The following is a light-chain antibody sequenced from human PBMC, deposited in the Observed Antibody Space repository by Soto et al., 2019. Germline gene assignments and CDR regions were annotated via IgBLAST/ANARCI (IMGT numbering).Light chain of an antibody. CDR1: KSNIGAGFA. J-gene: IGLJ1*01. CDR2: DNT. Sequence: QSVLTQPPSVSGAPGQRVTISCTGRKSNIGAGFAVHWYQHIPGAAPRLLISDNTDRPSGVPDRFSASTSGTSASLTINGLQAEDEGDYYCQSYDSRLTGSYVFGTGTKVTVL. CDR3: QSYDSRLTGSYV. V-gene: IGLV1-40*01.